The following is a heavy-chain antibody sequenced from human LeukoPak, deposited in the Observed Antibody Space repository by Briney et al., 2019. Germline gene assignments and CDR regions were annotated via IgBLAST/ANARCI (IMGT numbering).Heavy chain of an antibody. D-gene: IGHD3-10*01. CDR2: INHSGST. CDR1: GGSFSGYY. V-gene: IGHV4-34*01. J-gene: IGHJ4*02. Sequence: SETLSLTCAVYGGSFSGYYWSWIRQHPGKGLEWIGEINHSGSTNYNPSLKSRVTISVDTSKNQFSLKLSSVTAADTAVYYCAREYYYGSGSYYPFGYWGQGTLVTASS. CDR3: AREYYYGSGSYYPFGY.